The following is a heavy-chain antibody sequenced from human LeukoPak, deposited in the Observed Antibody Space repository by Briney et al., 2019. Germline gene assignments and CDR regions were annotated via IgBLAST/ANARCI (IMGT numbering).Heavy chain of an antibody. D-gene: IGHD3-22*01. CDR3: ARVQLGDYYDSSGIFDY. V-gene: IGHV4-59*12. Sequence: PSETLSLTCTVSGGSISSYYWSWIRQPPGKGLEWIGYIYYSGSTNYNPSLKSRVTISVDKSKNQFSLKLSSVTAADTAVYYCARVQLGDYYDSSGIFDYWGQGTLVTVSS. CDR1: GGSISSYY. J-gene: IGHJ4*02. CDR2: IYYSGST.